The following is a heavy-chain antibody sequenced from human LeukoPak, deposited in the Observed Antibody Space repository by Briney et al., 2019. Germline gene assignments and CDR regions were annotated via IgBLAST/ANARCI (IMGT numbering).Heavy chain of an antibody. V-gene: IGHV4-38-2*02. CDR1: GYSISSGYY. CDR3: ARLYGDYAFAYYYYYYMDV. D-gene: IGHD4-17*01. J-gene: IGHJ6*03. Sequence: ASETLSLTCTVSGYSISSGYYWGWIRQPPGKGLEWFGVTYHIGSTNYNPSLKSRVTISVDKSKNQFSLKLSSVTAADTAVYYCARLYGDYAFAYYYYYYMDVWGKGTTVTVSS. CDR2: TYHIGST.